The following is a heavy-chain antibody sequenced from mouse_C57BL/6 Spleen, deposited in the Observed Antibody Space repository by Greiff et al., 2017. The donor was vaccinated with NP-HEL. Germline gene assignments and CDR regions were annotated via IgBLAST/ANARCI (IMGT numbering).Heavy chain of an antibody. J-gene: IGHJ1*03. Sequence: QLQQSGPELVKPGASVKMSCKASGYTFTDYNMHRVKQSPGKSLEWIGYINPNNGGTSYNQKFKGKATLTVNHSSSTAYMELRSLTAEDAAVYYCARVGPNWYCDVWGTGTTVTVAS. V-gene: IGHV1-22*01. CDR3: ARVGPNWYCDV. CDR1: GYTFTDYN. D-gene: IGHD4-1*01. CDR2: INPNNGGT.